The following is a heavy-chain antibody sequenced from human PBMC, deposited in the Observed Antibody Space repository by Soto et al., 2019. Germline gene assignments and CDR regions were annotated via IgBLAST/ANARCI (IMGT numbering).Heavy chain of an antibody. J-gene: IGHJ6*02. CDR1: GYIFTGYH. CDR3: ARDARGTRGFDEMDI. V-gene: IGHV1-2*02. CDR2: INPNSGDT. Sequence: QVHLVQSGAEGKKPGASVKVSCKASGYIFTGYHIHWVRQAPGRGLEWMGWINPNSGDTEYAQNFQGRVTMPRDTSFNLVYMEMSGLMSDDTAVYYCARDARGTRGFDEMDIWGQGATVTVSS. D-gene: IGHD3-9*01.